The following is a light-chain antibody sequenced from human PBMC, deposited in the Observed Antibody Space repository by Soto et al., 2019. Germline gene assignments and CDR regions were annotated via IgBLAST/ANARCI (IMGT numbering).Light chain of an antibody. V-gene: IGKV1-39*01. J-gene: IGKJ1*01. CDR3: QQSFSSTRT. CDR1: QTISHY. CDR2: AAS. Sequence: DIQMTQSPSSLSASVGDRVTITCRASQTISHYLNWYQQKPGKAPKLLIYAASSLEGGVPSRFSGSGSGTDFTLTISSLQPEDFATYYCQQSFSSTRTFGQGTKVEIK.